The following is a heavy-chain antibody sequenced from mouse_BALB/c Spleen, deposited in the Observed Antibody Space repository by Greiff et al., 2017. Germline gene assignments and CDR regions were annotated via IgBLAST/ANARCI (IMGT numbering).Heavy chain of an antibody. CDR3: VRDRGLPFAMDY. CDR1: GFSLTSYD. J-gene: IGHJ4*01. Sequence: VQGVESGPGLVAPSQSLSITCTVSGFSLTSYDISWIRQPPGKGLEWLGVIWTGGGTNYNSAFMSRLSISKDNSKSQVFLKMNSLQTDDTAIYYCVRDRGLPFAMDYWGQGTSVTVSS. D-gene: IGHD3-1*01. CDR2: IWTGGGT. V-gene: IGHV2-9-2*01.